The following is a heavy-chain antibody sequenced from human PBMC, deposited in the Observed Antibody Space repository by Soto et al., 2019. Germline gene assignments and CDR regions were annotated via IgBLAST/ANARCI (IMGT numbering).Heavy chain of an antibody. J-gene: IGHJ6*02. CDR2: ISVSGGST. V-gene: IGHV3-23*01. Sequence: PGGSLILSCTASGLTFRNYVMSWVRQAPGRGLEWVSAISVSGGSTFYADSVKGRFIISRDNAKNSLYLQMNSLRAEDTALYYCARVGYSSTWYYYGMGVWGQGTTVNVSS. CDR3: ARVGYSSTWYYYGMGV. CDR1: GLTFRNYV. D-gene: IGHD6-13*01.